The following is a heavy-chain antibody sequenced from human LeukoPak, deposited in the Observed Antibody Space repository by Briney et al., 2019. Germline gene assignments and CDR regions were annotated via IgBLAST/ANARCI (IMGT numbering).Heavy chain of an antibody. J-gene: IGHJ5*02. CDR2: INHSGST. CDR3: ARGGYSFSVYNWFDP. D-gene: IGHD2-15*01. Sequence: SETLSLTCAVYGGSFSGYYWSWIRQPPGKGLEWIGEINHSGSTNYNPSLKSRVTISVDTSKNQFSLKLSSVTAADTAVYYCARGGYSFSVYNWFDPWGQGTLVTVSS. CDR1: GGSFSGYY. V-gene: IGHV4-34*01.